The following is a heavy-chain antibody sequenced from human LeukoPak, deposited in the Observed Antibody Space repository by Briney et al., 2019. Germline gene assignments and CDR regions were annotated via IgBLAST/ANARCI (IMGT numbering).Heavy chain of an antibody. CDR2: IYYSGST. CDR3: ARHEYSGSDYGLSWFDP. D-gene: IGHD1-26*01. V-gene: IGHV4-39*01. Sequence: PSETLSLTCTVSGGSLSSSGYYWGWIRQPPGKGLEWIASIYYSGSTYYNPSLKSRVTISVDTSKNQLSLKLSSLTAADTAVYYCARHEYSGSDYGLSWFDPWDQGTLVTVSS. J-gene: IGHJ5*02. CDR1: GGSLSSSGYY.